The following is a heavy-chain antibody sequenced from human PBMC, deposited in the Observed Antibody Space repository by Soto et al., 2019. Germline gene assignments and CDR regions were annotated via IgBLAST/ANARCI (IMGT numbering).Heavy chain of an antibody. Sequence: GGFLRLSCAASGFTFSSYAMTWVRQAPGQGLEWVSAISGSGGSIYYADSVEGRFTISRDNSKNKVYLQMNSLRVEDAAVYYCCKWTKWELRRGGYFDYWGQGTPVTVSS. CDR2: ISGSGGSI. V-gene: IGHV3-23*01. CDR3: CKWTKWELRRGGYFDY. CDR1: GFTFSSYA. J-gene: IGHJ4*02. D-gene: IGHD1-26*01.